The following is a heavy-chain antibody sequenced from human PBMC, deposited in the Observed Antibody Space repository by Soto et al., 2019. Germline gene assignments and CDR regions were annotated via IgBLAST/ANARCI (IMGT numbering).Heavy chain of an antibody. CDR1: GGSISSYY. Sequence: SETLSLTCTVSGGSISSYYWSWIRQPPGKGLEWIGYIYYSGSTNYNPSLKSRVTISVDTSKNQFSLKLSSVTAADTAVYYCARGADYDSSSWYWFDPWGQGTLVTVPQ. J-gene: IGHJ5*02. V-gene: IGHV4-59*01. CDR3: ARGADYDSSSWYWFDP. CDR2: IYYSGST. D-gene: IGHD6-13*01.